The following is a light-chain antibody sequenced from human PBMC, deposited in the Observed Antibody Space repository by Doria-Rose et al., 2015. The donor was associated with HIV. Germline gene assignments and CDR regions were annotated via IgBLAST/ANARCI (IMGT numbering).Light chain of an antibody. CDR2: EVT. V-gene: IGLV2-14*01. CDR1: SSDIGGCNF. CDR3: LSYSRSGTAYV. Sequence: QSALTQPASVSGSPGQSITISCTGTSSDIGGCNFVSWYQHHPGKAPKLLIYEVTNRPSGVSNRFAGSKSGNTASLTVSGLQTEDEADYYCLSYSRSGTAYVFGTGTKVAVL. J-gene: IGLJ1*01.